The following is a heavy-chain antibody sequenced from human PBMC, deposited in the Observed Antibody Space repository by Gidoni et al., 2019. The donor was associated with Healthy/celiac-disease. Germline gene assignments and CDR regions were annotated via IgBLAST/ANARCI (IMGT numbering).Heavy chain of an antibody. V-gene: IGHV3-33*01. CDR2: IWYDGSNK. D-gene: IGHD5-18*01. J-gene: IGHJ4*02. CDR1: GFTFSSYG. CDR3: ARDGGGYSYGSDY. Sequence: QVQLVESGGGVVQPGRSLRLSCAASGFTFSSYGMHWVRQAPGKGLEWVAVIWYDGSNKYYADSVKGRFTISRDNSKNTLYLQMNSLRAEDTAVYYCARDGGGYSYGSDYWGQGTLVTVSS.